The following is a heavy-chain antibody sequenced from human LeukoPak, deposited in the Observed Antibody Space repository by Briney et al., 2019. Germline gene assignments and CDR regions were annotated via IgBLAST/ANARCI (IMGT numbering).Heavy chain of an antibody. CDR3: ARSDYDFWSGHFDP. V-gene: IGHV1-69*01. Sequence: SVKVSCKASGGTFSSYAISWVRQAPGQGLEGMGGIIPIFGTANYAQKFQGRVTITADESTSTAYMELSSLRSEDTAVYYCARSDYDFWSGHFDPWGQGTLVTVSS. CDR1: GGTFSSYA. D-gene: IGHD3-3*01. J-gene: IGHJ5*02. CDR2: IIPIFGTA.